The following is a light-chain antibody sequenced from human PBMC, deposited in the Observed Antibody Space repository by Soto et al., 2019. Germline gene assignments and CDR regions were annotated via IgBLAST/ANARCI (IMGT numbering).Light chain of an antibody. Sequence: EIVMTQSPATLSVSPGDSATLSCRASQSVSNNLAWYHQKPGQAPRVLIYGASIRATGVPARFSGSGSGTESPSTISSQHDEVLAYFWYQNYYKRPLTFGQGTKLEIK. V-gene: IGKV3-15*01. CDR2: GAS. J-gene: IGKJ1*01. CDR3: QNYYKRPLT. CDR1: QSVSNN.